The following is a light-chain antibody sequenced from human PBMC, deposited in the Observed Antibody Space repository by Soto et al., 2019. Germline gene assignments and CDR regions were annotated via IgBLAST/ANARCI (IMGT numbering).Light chain of an antibody. CDR2: AAS. CDR1: QRISTY. V-gene: IGKV1-39*01. CDR3: QQSYRTHWT. Sequence: IQMTHSPSSLSASVVDRVTITCRATQRISTYLYWYQHKPGKAPKRLMHAASSLDRGVPSRFSGSGCGTNVTLIIISMQHEDFVTYYCQQSYRTHWTFGQGTKVDIK. J-gene: IGKJ1*01.